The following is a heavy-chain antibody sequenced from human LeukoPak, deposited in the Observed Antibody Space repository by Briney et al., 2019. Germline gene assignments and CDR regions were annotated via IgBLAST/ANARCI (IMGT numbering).Heavy chain of an antibody. CDR1: GGSISSGDYY. D-gene: IGHD4-17*01. J-gene: IGHJ4*02. V-gene: IGHV4-30-4*01. CDR3: ARETYGDYVQGVDY. Sequence: PSETLSLTCTVSGGSISSGDYYWSWIRQPPGKGLEWIGYIYYSGSTYYNPSLKSRVTISVDTSKNQFSLKLSSVTAADTAVYYCARETYGDYVQGVDYWGQGTLVTVS. CDR2: IYYSGST.